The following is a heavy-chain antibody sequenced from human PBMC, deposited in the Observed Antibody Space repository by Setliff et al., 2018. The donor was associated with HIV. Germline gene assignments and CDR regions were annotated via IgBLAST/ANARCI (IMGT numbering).Heavy chain of an antibody. CDR2: FDPADGEA. V-gene: IGHV1-24*01. CDR1: GNTLTELS. Sequence: SVKVSCKASGNTLTELSMHWVRQTPGKGLEWLGSFDPADGEAVYTEKLQGRVTMTEDTSIDTAYMELSSLRSEDTAVYYCATGPLERPAGAYYMDVWGTGTTVTVSS. D-gene: IGHD1-1*01. CDR3: ATGPLERPAGAYYMDV. J-gene: IGHJ6*03.